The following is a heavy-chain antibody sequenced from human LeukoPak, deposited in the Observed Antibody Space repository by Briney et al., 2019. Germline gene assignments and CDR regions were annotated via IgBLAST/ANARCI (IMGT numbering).Heavy chain of an antibody. V-gene: IGHV4-59*08. J-gene: IGHJ4*02. CDR2: IYYSGST. D-gene: IGHD1-1*01. CDR3: ARHRSPHNYAFDY. Sequence: SETLSLTCTVSGGSISSYYWSWIRQPPGKGLEWIGYIYYSGSTNYYPSLKSRVTISVDTSKNQFSLKLSSVTAADTAVYYCARHRSPHNYAFDYWGQGTLVTVSS. CDR1: GGSISSYY.